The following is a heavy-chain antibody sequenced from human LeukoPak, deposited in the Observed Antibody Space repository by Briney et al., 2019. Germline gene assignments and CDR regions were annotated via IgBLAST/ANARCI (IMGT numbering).Heavy chain of an antibody. CDR1: GFTFSSYG. D-gene: IGHD6-19*01. CDR2: IWYDGSNK. CDR3: ARDGARYSSGCPYY. Sequence: GGSLRLSCAASGFTFSSYGMHWVRQAPGKGLEWVAVIWYDGSNKYYTDSVKGRFTISRDNSKNTLYLQMNSLRAEDTAVYYCARDGARYSSGCPYYWGQGTLVTVSS. J-gene: IGHJ4*02. V-gene: IGHV3-33*01.